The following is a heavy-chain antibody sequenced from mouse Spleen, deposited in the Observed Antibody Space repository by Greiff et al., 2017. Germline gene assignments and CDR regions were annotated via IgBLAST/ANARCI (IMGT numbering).Heavy chain of an antibody. CDR2: ISSGGGNT. CDR3: ARHGVYWYFDV. CDR1: GFTFSSYA. J-gene: IGHJ1*01. V-gene: IGHV5-9-3*01. Sequence: EVQGVESGGGLVKLGGSLKLSCAASGFTFSSYAMSWVRQTPEKRLEWVATISSGGGNTYYPDSVNGRFTISRDNAKNTLYLQMSSLKSEDTAMYYCARHGVYWYFDVWGAGTTVTVSS.